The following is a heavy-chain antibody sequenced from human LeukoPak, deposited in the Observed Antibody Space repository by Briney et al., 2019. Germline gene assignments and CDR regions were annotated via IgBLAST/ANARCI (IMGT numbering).Heavy chain of an antibody. Sequence: GESLKISCRVSGYAFASYWIGWVRQVPGKGLEWMGIIYPADSETKSSPSFQGQVTFSTDKSINTAYLQWSSLKASDTAMYYCARGEIGGNFDPWGQGTLVTVSS. D-gene: IGHD4-23*01. CDR1: GYAFASYW. V-gene: IGHV5-51*01. J-gene: IGHJ5*02. CDR3: ARGEIGGNFDP. CDR2: IYPADSET.